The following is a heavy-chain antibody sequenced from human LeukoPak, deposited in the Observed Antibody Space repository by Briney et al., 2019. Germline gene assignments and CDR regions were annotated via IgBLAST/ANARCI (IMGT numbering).Heavy chain of an antibody. V-gene: IGHV4-59*01. CDR1: GGSISSYY. CDR2: IYYSGST. CDR3: ARDRKDGGADY. J-gene: IGHJ4*02. Sequence: PSETLSLTCTVSGGSISSYYWSWIRQPPGKGLEWIGYIYYSGSTNYNPSLKSRVTISVHTSKNQFSLKLSSVTAADTAVYYCARDRKDGGADYWGQGTLVTVSS. D-gene: IGHD2-15*01.